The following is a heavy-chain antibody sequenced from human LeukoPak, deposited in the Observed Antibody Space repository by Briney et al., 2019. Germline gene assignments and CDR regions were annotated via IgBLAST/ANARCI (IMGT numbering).Heavy chain of an antibody. CDR1: GFTFSSYS. CDR2: ISSSSSYI. D-gene: IGHD2-8*01. V-gene: IGHV3-21*01. Sequence: GGSLALSCAASGFTFSSYSMNWVRQAPGKGLEGVSSISSSSSYIYYADSVKGRFTISRDNAKNSLYLQMNSLRAEDTAVYYCARDHNSYDGGYYYYMDVWGKGTTVTVSS. CDR3: ARDHNSYDGGYYYYMDV. J-gene: IGHJ6*03.